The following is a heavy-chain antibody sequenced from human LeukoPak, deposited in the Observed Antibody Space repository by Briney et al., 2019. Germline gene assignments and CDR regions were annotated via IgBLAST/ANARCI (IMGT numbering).Heavy chain of an antibody. V-gene: IGHV4-34*01. Sequence: SETLSLTCAVYGGSFSGYYWSWIRQPPGKGLEWIGEINHSGSTNYNPSLKSRVTISVDTSKSQFSLKLSSVTAADTAVYYCARLISSSYFRDYWGQGTLVTVSS. CDR2: INHSGST. CDR3: ARLISSSYFRDY. D-gene: IGHD6-13*01. CDR1: GGSFSGYY. J-gene: IGHJ4*02.